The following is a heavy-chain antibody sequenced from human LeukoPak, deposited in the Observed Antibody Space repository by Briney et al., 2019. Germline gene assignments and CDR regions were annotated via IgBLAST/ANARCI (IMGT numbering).Heavy chain of an antibody. J-gene: IGHJ1*01. CDR1: GFTFSRYW. Sequence: PGGSLRLSCAASGFTFSRYWMHWVRQAPGKGLVWVSRINGDGSTTSYADSVKGGFTISRDNAKNTLYLQMNSLRAEDTAVYYYATGNYYDSRGYYTFGHWGQGTLVTVSS. V-gene: IGHV3-74*01. D-gene: IGHD3-22*01. CDR2: INGDGSTT. CDR3: ATGNYYDSRGYYTFGH.